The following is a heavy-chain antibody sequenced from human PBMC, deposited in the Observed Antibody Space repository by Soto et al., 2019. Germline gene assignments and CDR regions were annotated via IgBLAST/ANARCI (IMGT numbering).Heavy chain of an antibody. D-gene: IGHD3-10*01. Sequence: PSETQCVTCTVAGGYISSYVWSWIRQTPGKGLEWIAYIYYSGSTNYNPSLKSRVTISVDTSKNQFSLKLSSVTAADTAVYYCARAGGSGSYYNGPVDYWGQGTLVTVSS. V-gene: IGHV4-59*08. CDR1: GGYISSYV. J-gene: IGHJ4*02. CDR2: IYYSGST. CDR3: ARAGGSGSYYNGPVDY.